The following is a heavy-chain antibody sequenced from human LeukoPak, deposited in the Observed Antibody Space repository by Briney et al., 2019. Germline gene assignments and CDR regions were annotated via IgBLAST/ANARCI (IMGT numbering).Heavy chain of an antibody. J-gene: IGHJ5*02. CDR2: INPNSGGT. CDR3: ARATPSYSSSWYEDP. CDR1: GYTFTGYY. Sequence: ASVKVSCKASGYTFTGYYMHWVRQAPGQGLEWMGWINPNSGGTNYAQKFQGRVTMTRDTSISTAYMELSRLRSDDTAVYYCARATPSYSSSWYEDPWGQGTLVTVSS. D-gene: IGHD6-13*01. V-gene: IGHV1-2*02.